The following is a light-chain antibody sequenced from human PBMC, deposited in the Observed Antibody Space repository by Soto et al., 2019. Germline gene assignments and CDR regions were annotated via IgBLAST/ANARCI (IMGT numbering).Light chain of an antibody. Sequence: EIVLTQSPATLSLSPGERATLSCRASQSVSSYLAWYQLKPGQAPRLLIYDASNRATGIPARFSGSGSGTDFTLTISSLEPEDFAVSYCQQRSNWPTSFGQGTKLESK. V-gene: IGKV3-11*01. J-gene: IGKJ2*01. CDR2: DAS. CDR1: QSVSSY. CDR3: QQRSNWPTS.